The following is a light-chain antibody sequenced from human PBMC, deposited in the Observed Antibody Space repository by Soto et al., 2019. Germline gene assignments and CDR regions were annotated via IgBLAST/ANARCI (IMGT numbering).Light chain of an antibody. CDR3: QQYGGSPLVT. Sequence: EIVLTQSPGTLSLSPGERATLSCRASQSVSNNYVAWYQQKPGQAPRLLISGASNRATGTPDRFSGSGSGTDFTLVISRLEPEDFAVYYCQQYGGSPLVTFGGGTKVEIK. CDR1: QSVSNNY. J-gene: IGKJ4*01. V-gene: IGKV3-20*01. CDR2: GAS.